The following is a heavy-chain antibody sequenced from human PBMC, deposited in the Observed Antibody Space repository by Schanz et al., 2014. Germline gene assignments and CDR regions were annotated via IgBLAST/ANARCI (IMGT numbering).Heavy chain of an antibody. CDR2: INPTNGDT. CDR1: GDTFTRFY. V-gene: IGHV1-2*02. J-gene: IGHJ4*02. D-gene: IGHD2-21*01. Sequence: QFQLVHSGAEVRKPGASVKVSYRASGDTFTRFYIHWVRQAPGQGLEWMAWINPTNGDTDSSPTFKSRVTLTRDTSTHTAYLELRSLTSDDTAVYYCAPIAASGLHWGQGTPVTVSS. CDR3: APIAASGLH.